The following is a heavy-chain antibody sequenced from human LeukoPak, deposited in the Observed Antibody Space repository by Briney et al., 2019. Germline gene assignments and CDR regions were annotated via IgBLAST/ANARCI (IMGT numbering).Heavy chain of an antibody. CDR3: ARVLVGYSYGYDIDY. CDR1: GYTFTSYG. Sequence: ASVKVSCKASGYTFTSYGISWVRQAPGQGLEWMGWISAYNGNTNYAQKLQGRVTMTTDTSTSTAYMELRSLRSDDTAVYYCARVLVGYSYGYDIDYWGQGTLVTVSP. J-gene: IGHJ4*02. CDR2: ISAYNGNT. V-gene: IGHV1-18*01. D-gene: IGHD5-18*01.